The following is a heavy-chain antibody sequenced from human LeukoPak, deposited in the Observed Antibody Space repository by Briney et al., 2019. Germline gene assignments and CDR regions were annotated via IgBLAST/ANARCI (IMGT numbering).Heavy chain of an antibody. CDR2: TSYDGSNK. CDR1: GFTFSSYA. D-gene: IGHD6-13*01. Sequence: GGSLRLSCAASGFTFSSYAMHWVRQAPGKGLEWVAVTSYDGSNKYYADSVKGRFTISRDNSKNTLYLQMNSLRAEDTAVYYCASPEPTAAAGTELDYWGQGTLVTVSS. CDR3: ASPEPTAAAGTELDY. J-gene: IGHJ4*02. V-gene: IGHV3-30*04.